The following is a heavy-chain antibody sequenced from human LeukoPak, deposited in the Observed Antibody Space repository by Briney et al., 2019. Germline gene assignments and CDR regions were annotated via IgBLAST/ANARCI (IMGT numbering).Heavy chain of an antibody. V-gene: IGHV1-18*01. Sequence: GASVKVSCKASGYTFTSYGISWVRQAPGQGLEWMGWISAYNGNTNYAQKLQGRVTMTTDTSTSTAYMELRSLRSDDTAVYYCARGGDTAMVTPTEYFQHWGQGTLVTVSS. D-gene: IGHD5-18*01. CDR2: ISAYNGNT. CDR1: GYTFTSYG. CDR3: ARGGDTAMVTPTEYFQH. J-gene: IGHJ1*01.